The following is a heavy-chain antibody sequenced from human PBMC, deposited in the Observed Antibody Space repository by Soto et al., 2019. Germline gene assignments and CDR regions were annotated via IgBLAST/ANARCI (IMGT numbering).Heavy chain of an antibody. D-gene: IGHD3-22*01. J-gene: IGHJ6*02. V-gene: IGHV5-51*01. CDR1: GYSLTSYW. CDR3: ARQLHDSSGYDSMDV. CDR2: IYPGDSDT. Sequence: PGESLKISCKGSGYSLTSYWIGWVRQMPGKGLEWMGIIYPGDSDTRYSPSLQGQVTISADKSISTAYLQWSSLKASDTAMYYCARQLHDSSGYDSMDVWGQGNTVTVSS.